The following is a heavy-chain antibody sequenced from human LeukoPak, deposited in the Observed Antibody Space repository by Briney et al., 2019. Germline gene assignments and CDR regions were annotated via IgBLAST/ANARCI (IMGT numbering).Heavy chain of an antibody. CDR3: ARAAGYKGFLDY. J-gene: IGHJ4*01. CDR2: ISSSSSYI. V-gene: IGHV3-21*01. Sequence: PGGSLRLSCAASGFTFSSYSMNWVRQAPGKGLEWVSSISSSSSYIYYADSVKGRFTISRDNAKNSLYLQMNSLRAEDTAVYYCARAAGYKGFLDYWGHGTLVTVSS. D-gene: IGHD5-24*01. CDR1: GFTFSSYS.